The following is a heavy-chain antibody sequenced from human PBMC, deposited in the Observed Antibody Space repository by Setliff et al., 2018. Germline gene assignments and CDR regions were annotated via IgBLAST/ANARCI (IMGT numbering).Heavy chain of an antibody. CDR2: ISAYNGNT. Sequence: ASVKVSCKASGYTFTSYGISWVRQAPGQGLEWMGWISAYNGNTNYAQKLQGRVTMTTDTSTSTAYMELRSLRSDDTAVYYCARASFGWLPPLRADFDYWGQGTLVTVS. V-gene: IGHV1-18*01. D-gene: IGHD3-9*01. CDR3: ARASFGWLPPLRADFDY. CDR1: GYTFTSYG. J-gene: IGHJ4*02.